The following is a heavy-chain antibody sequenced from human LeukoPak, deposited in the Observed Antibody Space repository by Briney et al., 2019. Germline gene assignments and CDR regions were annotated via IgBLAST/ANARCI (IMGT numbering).Heavy chain of an antibody. D-gene: IGHD3-9*01. CDR3: ASGRNLRYSN. J-gene: IGHJ3*01. CDR1: GFTFYDYA. Sequence: GGSLRLSCAGSGFTFYDYAMNWVRQAPGRGLEWVSGITGSGRIVHYADSVKGRFTISGDNSKNTLYLQMNSLRVEDTAVYYCASGRNLRYSNWGQGTMVTVSS. V-gene: IGHV3-23*01. CDR2: ITGSGRIV.